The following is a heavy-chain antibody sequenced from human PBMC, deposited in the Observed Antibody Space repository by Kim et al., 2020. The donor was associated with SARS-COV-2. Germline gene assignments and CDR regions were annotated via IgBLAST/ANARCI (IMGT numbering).Heavy chain of an antibody. Sequence: THTPSLKSRVSISVDTSKNQFSLNLNSVTAADTAVYYCARVGVVTSTEDYWGQGTLVTVSS. D-gene: IGHD3-16*01. J-gene: IGHJ4*02. CDR3: ARVGVVTSTEDY. V-gene: IGHV4-34*01.